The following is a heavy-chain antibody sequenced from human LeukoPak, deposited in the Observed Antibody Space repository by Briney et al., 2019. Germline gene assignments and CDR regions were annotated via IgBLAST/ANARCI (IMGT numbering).Heavy chain of an antibody. V-gene: IGHV3-11*01. D-gene: IGHD2-15*01. J-gene: IGHJ4*02. CDR3: ARRGSGRHFDF. CDR1: GFTFSDYY. CDR2: ISGGGSTI. Sequence: GGSLRLSCAASGFTFSDYYMSWIRQAPGKGLEWVSYISGGGSTIYYADSLKGRFTVSGDNAKNSLYLLMNSLRAEDTAVYYCARRGSGRHFDFWGQGTLVTVSS.